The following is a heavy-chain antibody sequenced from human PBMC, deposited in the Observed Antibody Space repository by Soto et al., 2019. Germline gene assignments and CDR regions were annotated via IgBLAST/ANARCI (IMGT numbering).Heavy chain of an antibody. D-gene: IGHD2-21*02. CDR3: AEVRVVTTGPEGIFDY. Sequence: KASETLSLTCSVSGYSINNGYYWAWIRQPPGKGLEWIGSLYSGTTWYNPSLESRVLISADMSKNHFSLELTSVTATDTATYYCAEVRVVTTGPEGIFDYWGQGTLVTVSS. CDR2: LYSGTT. J-gene: IGHJ4*02. V-gene: IGHV4-38-2*01. CDR1: GYSINNGYY.